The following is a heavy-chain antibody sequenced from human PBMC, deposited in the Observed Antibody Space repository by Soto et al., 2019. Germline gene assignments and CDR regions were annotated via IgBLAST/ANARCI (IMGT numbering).Heavy chain of an antibody. D-gene: IGHD3-10*01. V-gene: IGHV3-48*02. Sequence: EVQLVESGGGLVQPGGSLRLSCAASGFTFSSYSMNWVRQAPGKGLEWVSYISSSSSTIYYADSVKGRFTISRDNAKNSLYLQMNSLRDEDTAVYYWSRWDYYGSGHDYWGQGTLVTVSS. CDR2: ISSSSSTI. CDR3: SRWDYYGSGHDY. CDR1: GFTFSSYS. J-gene: IGHJ4*02.